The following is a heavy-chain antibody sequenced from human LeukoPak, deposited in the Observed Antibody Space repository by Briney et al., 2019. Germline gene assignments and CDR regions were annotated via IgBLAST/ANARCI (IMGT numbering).Heavy chain of an antibody. CDR2: IYYSGST. V-gene: IGHV4-39*01. CDR1: GDSISTSSYY. D-gene: IGHD3-22*01. J-gene: IGHJ5*02. Sequence: SETLSLTCTVSGDSISTSSYYWGWIRQPPGKGLEWIGSIYYSGSTYWNPSLRSRFTISVDTSQNQFSLKLSSVSAADTAVYYCARLRHDSSGYYWFDPWGQGTLVTVSS. CDR3: ARLRHDSSGYYWFDP.